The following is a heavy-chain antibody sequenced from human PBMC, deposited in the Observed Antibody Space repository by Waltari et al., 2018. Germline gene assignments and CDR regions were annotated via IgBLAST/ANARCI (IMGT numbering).Heavy chain of an antibody. D-gene: IGHD6-19*01. CDR2: IRSKAYGETT. CDR1: GFTFGDYA. Sequence: EVQLVESGGGLVQPGRSLRLSCTASGFTFGDYAMSWVRQAPGKGLEWVGCIRSKAYGETTEYAASVKGRFTISRDDYKSIDYLQMNSLKTEDTAVYYCTRAGSGWMFYYYYYYMDVWGKGTTVTVSS. V-gene: IGHV3-49*04. J-gene: IGHJ6*03. CDR3: TRAGSGWMFYYYYYYMDV.